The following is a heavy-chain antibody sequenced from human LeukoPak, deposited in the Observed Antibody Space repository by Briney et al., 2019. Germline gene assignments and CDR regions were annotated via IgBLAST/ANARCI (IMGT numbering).Heavy chain of an antibody. J-gene: IGHJ4*02. Sequence: GGSLRLSCAASGFSFSSYAMSWVRQAPGKGLDWVSGISGSADSTYYADSVKGRFTISRDSSKNTLYLQMNSLRAEDTAVYYCARVAYSSSPSNCDYWGQGTLVTVSS. D-gene: IGHD6-6*01. V-gene: IGHV3-23*01. CDR1: GFSFSSYA. CDR2: ISGSADST. CDR3: ARVAYSSSPSNCDY.